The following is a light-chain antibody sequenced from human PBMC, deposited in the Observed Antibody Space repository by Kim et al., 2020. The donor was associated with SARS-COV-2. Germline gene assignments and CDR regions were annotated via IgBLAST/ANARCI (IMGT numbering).Light chain of an antibody. CDR3: QKYDNDPLT. J-gene: IGKJ4*01. Sequence: DFQMTQSPSSLSASVGDRVTITCRASQGFSNALAWFQQKPGKVPRLLIYAASTLQSGVPSRFSGSGSGTDFTLTISSLQPEDVATYYCQKYDNDPLTFGGGTEVDIK. V-gene: IGKV1-27*01. CDR1: QGFSNA. CDR2: AAS.